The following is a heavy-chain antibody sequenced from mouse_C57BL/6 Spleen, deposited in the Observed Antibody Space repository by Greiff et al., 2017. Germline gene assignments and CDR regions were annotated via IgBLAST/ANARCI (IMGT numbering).Heavy chain of an antibody. V-gene: IGHV1-52*01. CDR1: GYTFTSYW. Sequence: QVQLKQSGAELVRPGSSVKLSCKASGYTFTSYWMHWVKQRPIQGLEWIGNIDPSDSETHYNQKFKDKATLTVDKSSSTAYMQLSSLTSEDSAVYYCARTGGYHWYFDVWGTGTTVTVSS. CDR2: IDPSDSET. J-gene: IGHJ1*03. CDR3: ARTGGYHWYFDV.